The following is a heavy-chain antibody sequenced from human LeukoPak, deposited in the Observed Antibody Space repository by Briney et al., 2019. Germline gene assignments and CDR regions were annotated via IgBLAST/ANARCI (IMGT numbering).Heavy chain of an antibody. CDR1: GYTFTSYC. D-gene: IGHD2-21*02. J-gene: IGHJ4*02. Sequence: GASVKVSCKASGYTFTSYCISWVRQAPGQGLEWMGWISAYNGNTNYAQKLQGSVTMTTDTSTSIAYMGLRSLRSDDTAVYYCASVPLCGGDCSTYMFDYWGQGTLVTVSS. CDR3: ASVPLCGGDCSTYMFDY. CDR2: ISAYNGNT. V-gene: IGHV1-18*01.